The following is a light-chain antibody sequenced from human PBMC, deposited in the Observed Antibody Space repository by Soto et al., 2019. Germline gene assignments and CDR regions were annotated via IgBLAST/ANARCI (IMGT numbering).Light chain of an antibody. CDR3: QQRSSWALLT. CDR1: QSVSSY. CDR2: DAS. J-gene: IGKJ4*01. V-gene: IGKV3-11*01. Sequence: EIVLTQSPATLSLSPGERATLSCRASQSVSSYLACYQQKPGQAPRLLIYDASNRATGIPARFSVSRAGTDFAFTNSSLEPEDFAGFYCQQRSSWALLTFGGGTMVEMK.